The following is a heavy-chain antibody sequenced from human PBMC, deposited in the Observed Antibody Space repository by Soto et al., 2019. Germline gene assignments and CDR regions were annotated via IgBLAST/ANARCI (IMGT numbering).Heavy chain of an antibody. V-gene: IGHV3-74*01. CDR1: GFTINMYW. D-gene: IGHD6-13*01. Sequence: PGGSLRLSGASSGFTINMYWMHGVRRVPGKGPVWVARIYNDGTYADYADSVKGRFTISRDNAKDTLYLQMNDLRAEDSALYHCTRGPRATSAGTSAHWGQGTLVTVSS. CDR2: IYNDGTYA. J-gene: IGHJ4*02. CDR3: TRGPRATSAGTSAH.